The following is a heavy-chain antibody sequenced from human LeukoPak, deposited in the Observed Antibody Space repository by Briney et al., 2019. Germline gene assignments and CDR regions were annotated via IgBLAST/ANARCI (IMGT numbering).Heavy chain of an antibody. J-gene: IGHJ4*02. V-gene: IGHV3-48*03. Sequence: GGSLRLSCAASGFTFSSYEMNWVRQAPGKGLEWVSYISSSGSTIYYADSVKGRFTISRDYAKSSLYLQMNSLRAEDTAIYYCARERAVAGAGFDYWGQGTLVTVSS. D-gene: IGHD6-19*01. CDR3: ARERAVAGAGFDY. CDR1: GFTFSSYE. CDR2: ISSSGSTI.